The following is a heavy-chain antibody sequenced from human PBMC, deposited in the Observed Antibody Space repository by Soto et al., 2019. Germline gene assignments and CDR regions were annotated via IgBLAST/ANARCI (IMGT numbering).Heavy chain of an antibody. J-gene: IGHJ4*02. CDR1: GGTFSSYV. V-gene: IGHV1-69*01. CDR2: IIPIFGTA. D-gene: IGHD2-2*02. CDR3: ARGIVVVPAAIRDPDFDY. Sequence: QVHLVQSGAEVKKPGSSVKVSCKASGGTFSSYVISWVRQAPGQGLEWMGGIIPIFGTANYAQKFQGRVTITADESTSTAYMELSSLRSEDTAVYYCARGIVVVPAAIRDPDFDYWGQGTLVTVSS.